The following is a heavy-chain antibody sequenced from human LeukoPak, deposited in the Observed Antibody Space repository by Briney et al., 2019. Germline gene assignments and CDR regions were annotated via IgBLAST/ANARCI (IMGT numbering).Heavy chain of an antibody. D-gene: IGHD3-3*01. Sequence: PSETLSLTCTVSGGSFSSYYWSWIRQPPGKGLERIGYIYYSGTTNYNPSLKSRLTISVDTSKNQFSLKLSSVTAADTAIYYCARASIFGVVRAIDYWGQGTLVTVSS. CDR2: IYYSGTT. V-gene: IGHV4-59*01. J-gene: IGHJ4*02. CDR3: ARASIFGVVRAIDY. CDR1: GGSFSSYY.